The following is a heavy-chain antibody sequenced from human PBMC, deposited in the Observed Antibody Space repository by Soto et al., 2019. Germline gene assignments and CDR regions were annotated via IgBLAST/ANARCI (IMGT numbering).Heavy chain of an antibody. D-gene: IGHD2-15*01. Sequence: ASVKVSCKVSGYTFTSYGISWVRQAPGQGLEWMGWISAYNGNTNYAQKLQGRVTMTTDTSTSTAYMELRSLRSDDTAVYYCARAGGVVVAETDYYYYGMDVWGQGTTVTVPS. CDR1: GYTFTSYG. CDR2: ISAYNGNT. J-gene: IGHJ6*02. V-gene: IGHV1-18*04. CDR3: ARAGGVVVAETDYYYYGMDV.